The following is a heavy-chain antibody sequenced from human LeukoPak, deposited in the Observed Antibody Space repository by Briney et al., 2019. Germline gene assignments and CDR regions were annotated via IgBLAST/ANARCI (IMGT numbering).Heavy chain of an antibody. J-gene: IGHJ4*02. CDR3: ARDGTRSSDY. CDR2: IRYDGSNK. CDR1: GFTFSSYG. Sequence: PGGSLRLSCAASGFTFSSYGMHWVRQAPGKGLEWVAFIRYDGSNKYYADSVKGRFTISRDKSKNTLYLQMNSLRVEDSAVYFCARDGTRSSDYWGQGTLVTVSS. V-gene: IGHV3-30*02. D-gene: IGHD4-17*01.